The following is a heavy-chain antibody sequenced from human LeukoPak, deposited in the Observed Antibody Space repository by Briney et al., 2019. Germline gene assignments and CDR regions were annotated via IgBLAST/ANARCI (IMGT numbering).Heavy chain of an antibody. CDR3: ARDVYYYDRSGYHLEAFDI. D-gene: IGHD3-22*01. CDR2: ISAYNSNT. CDR1: GYTFTSYG. V-gene: IGHV1-18*04. Sequence: ASVKVSCTASGYTFTSYGIGWVRQAPGQGLEWMAWISAYNSNTNYAQKLQGRVTMTTDTSKSTAYMELRSLRSDDTAVYYCARDVYYYDRSGYHLEAFDIWGQGTMVTVSS. J-gene: IGHJ3*02.